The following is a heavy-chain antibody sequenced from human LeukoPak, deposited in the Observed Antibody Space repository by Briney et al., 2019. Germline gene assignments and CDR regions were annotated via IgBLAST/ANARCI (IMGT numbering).Heavy chain of an antibody. CDR3: ARVGSENYYYYMDV. CDR1: GFTFGDYG. J-gene: IGHJ6*03. V-gene: IGHV3-20*04. CDR2: INWNGGST. D-gene: IGHD1-26*01. Sequence: GGSLRLSCAASGFTFGDYGMSWVRQAPGKGLEWVSGINWNGGSTGYADSVKGRFTISRDNAKNSLYLQMNSLRAEDTALYYCARVGSENYYYYMDVWGKGTTVTVSS.